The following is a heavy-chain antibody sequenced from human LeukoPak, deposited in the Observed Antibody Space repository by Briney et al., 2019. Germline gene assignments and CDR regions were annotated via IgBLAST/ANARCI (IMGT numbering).Heavy chain of an antibody. Sequence: SVKVSCKASGGTFSSYAISWVRQAPGQGLEWMGGIIPIFGTANYAQKFQGRVTITTDESTSTAYMELSSLRSEDTAVYYCARDYCSSTSCYKFRVYNWFDPWGQGTLVTVSS. J-gene: IGHJ5*02. CDR3: ARDYCSSTSCYKFRVYNWFDP. V-gene: IGHV1-69*05. CDR2: IIPIFGTA. CDR1: GGTFSSYA. D-gene: IGHD2-2*02.